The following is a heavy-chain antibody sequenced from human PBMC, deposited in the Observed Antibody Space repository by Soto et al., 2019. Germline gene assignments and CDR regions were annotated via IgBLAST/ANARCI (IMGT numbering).Heavy chain of an antibody. CDR2: IIPILGIA. V-gene: IGHV1-69*02. CDR3: AGLGITVTTSPWFDP. J-gene: IGHJ5*02. Sequence: SVKVSRKASGGTFSSYTISWVRQAPGQGLEWMGRIIPILGIANYAQKFQGRVTITADKSTSTAYMELSSLRSEDTAVYYCAGLGITVTTSPWFDPWGQGTLVTVSS. D-gene: IGHD4-4*01. CDR1: GGTFSSYT.